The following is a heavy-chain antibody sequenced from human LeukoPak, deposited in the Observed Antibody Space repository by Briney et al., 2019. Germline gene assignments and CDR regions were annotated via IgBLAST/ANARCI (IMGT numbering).Heavy chain of an antibody. J-gene: IGHJ4*02. V-gene: IGHV3-30*18. D-gene: IGHD4-17*01. CDR1: GFTFSSYG. CDR3: AKDSGDYGTPGDY. Sequence: PGRSLRLSCAASGFTFSSYGMHWVRQAPGKGLGWVAVISYDGSNKYYAGSVKGRFTISRDNSKNTLYLQMNSLRAEDTAVYYCAKDSGDYGTPGDYWGQGTLVTVSS. CDR2: ISYDGSNK.